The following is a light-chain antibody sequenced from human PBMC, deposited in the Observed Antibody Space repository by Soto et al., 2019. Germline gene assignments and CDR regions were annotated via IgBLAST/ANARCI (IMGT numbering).Light chain of an antibody. Sequence: QSALTQPPSVSGAPGQRVTISCTGSYSNIGAGYEVHWYQQIPGTAPKLLISGHNNRPSGVPDRFFGSKSGTSASLAITGLRAEDEADYYCQSYDSSLSGYVFGTGTKVTVL. CDR1: YSNIGAGYE. CDR2: GHN. V-gene: IGLV1-40*01. CDR3: QSYDSSLSGYV. J-gene: IGLJ1*01.